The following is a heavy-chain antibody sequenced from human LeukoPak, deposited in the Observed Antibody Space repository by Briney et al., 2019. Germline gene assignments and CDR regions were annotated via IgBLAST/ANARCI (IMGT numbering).Heavy chain of an antibody. Sequence: GGSLRLSCAASGFTFSSYAMHWVRQAPGKGLEWVAVISYDGSNKYYADSVKGRFTISRDNSKNTLYLQMNSLRAEDTAVYYCAKAGAVVVVAAKYFDYWGQGTLVTVSS. CDR1: GFTFSSYA. CDR3: AKAGAVVVVAAKYFDY. D-gene: IGHD2-15*01. V-gene: IGHV3-30*04. J-gene: IGHJ4*02. CDR2: ISYDGSNK.